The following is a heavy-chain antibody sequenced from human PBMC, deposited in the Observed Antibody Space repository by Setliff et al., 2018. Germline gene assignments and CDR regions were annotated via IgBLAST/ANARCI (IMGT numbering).Heavy chain of an antibody. CDR1: GFTFSGYG. V-gene: IGHV3-30*02. J-gene: IGHJ4*02. D-gene: IGHD2-8*01. CDR3: ARASTYGVDF. CDR2: IRPDGSNK. Sequence: PGGSLRLSCAASGFTFSGYGIHWVRQAPAKGLEWVAFIRPDGSNKYYADFVKGRFTISRENAKNSLYLQMNSLRAEHTAVYYCARASTYGVDFWGQGTLVTVSS.